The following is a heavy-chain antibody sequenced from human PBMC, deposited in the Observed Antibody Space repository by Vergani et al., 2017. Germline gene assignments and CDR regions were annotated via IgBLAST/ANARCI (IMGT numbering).Heavy chain of an antibody. V-gene: IGHV3-23*01. D-gene: IGHD6-13*01. CDR3: AKVRYSSSWYYFQH. CDR2: ISGSGGNT. CDR1: GFTFSSYA. Sequence: EVQLLESGGGLVQPGGSLRLSCAASGFTFSSYAMSWVRQVPGKGLEWVSGISGSGGNTYYANSVKGRFTISRDNSKNTLYLQMNCLRADDTAVYYCAKVRYSSSWYYFQHWGQGTLVTVSS. J-gene: IGHJ1*01.